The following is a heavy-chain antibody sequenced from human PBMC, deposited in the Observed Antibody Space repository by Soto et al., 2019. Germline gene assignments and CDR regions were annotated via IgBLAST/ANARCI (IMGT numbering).Heavy chain of an antibody. D-gene: IGHD6-19*01. CDR3: ALLGQWLVRRQTPEDY. Sequence: QVQLVQSGAEVKKPGSSVKVSCKASGGTFSSYAISWVRQAPGQGLEWMGGIIPIFGTAHYAQKFQGRVTITADESTSTAYMELSSLRSEDTAVYYCALLGQWLVRRQTPEDYWGQSTLVTVSS. CDR1: GGTFSSYA. V-gene: IGHV1-69*12. J-gene: IGHJ4*02. CDR2: IIPIFGTA.